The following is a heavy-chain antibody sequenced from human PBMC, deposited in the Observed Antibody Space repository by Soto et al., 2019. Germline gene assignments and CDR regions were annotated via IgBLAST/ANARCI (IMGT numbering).Heavy chain of an antibody. CDR1: GYTFTSYG. CDR3: ARARILYSGNWFDP. V-gene: IGHV1-18*01. J-gene: IGHJ5*02. CDR2: ISAYNGST. Sequence: ASVKVSCKASGYTFTSYGISWVRQAPGQGLEWMGWISAYNGSTNYAQKLQGRVTMTTDTSTSTAYMVLRSLRSDDSAVYYCARARILYSGNWFDPWGQGTLVTVSS. D-gene: IGHD1-26*01.